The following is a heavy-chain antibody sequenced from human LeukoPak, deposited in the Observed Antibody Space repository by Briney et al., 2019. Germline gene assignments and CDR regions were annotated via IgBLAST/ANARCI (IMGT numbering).Heavy chain of an antibody. V-gene: IGHV3-33*01. CDR3: ARAVGPFDF. CDR2: IWNDGSIK. J-gene: IGHJ3*01. CDR1: GFTFSTYG. Sequence: PGRSLRLSCASSGFTFSTYGMHWVRQAPGRGLEWVAVIWNDGSIKYYGDSVKGRFTISGDNSKNTLYLQMNSVRAEDTAVYYCARAVGPFDFWGPGTKVIVSS.